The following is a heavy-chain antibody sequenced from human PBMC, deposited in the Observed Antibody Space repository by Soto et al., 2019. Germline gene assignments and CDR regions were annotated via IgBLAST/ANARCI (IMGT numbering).Heavy chain of an antibody. CDR2: ISGSDGST. CDR3: AKTAGLVSWSPPEFDP. J-gene: IGHJ5*02. V-gene: IGHV3-23*01. Sequence: EVKLLESGGDLVQPGGSLRLSCATSGFTFSSYAMSWVRQAPGKGLEWVSVISGSDGSTYYADSVKGRFTISRDNTKNTLFLQMNSLRGEDTAVYYCAKTAGLVSWSPPEFDPRGQGTLVTVSS. CDR1: GFTFSSYA.